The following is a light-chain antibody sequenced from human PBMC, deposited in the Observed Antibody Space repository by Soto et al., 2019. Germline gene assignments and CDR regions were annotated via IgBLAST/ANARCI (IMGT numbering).Light chain of an antibody. Sequence: QSALTQPASVSGSPGQSITISCTGTSSDVGGYNYVSWYQQHPGKAPKLMIYEVSNRPSGVSNRFSGSTSGNTASLTISGIPAEDEADYYCSSYTSSSTLAVVFGGGTKLTVL. CDR3: SSYTSSSTLAVV. V-gene: IGLV2-14*01. CDR2: EVS. CDR1: SSDVGGYNY. J-gene: IGLJ2*01.